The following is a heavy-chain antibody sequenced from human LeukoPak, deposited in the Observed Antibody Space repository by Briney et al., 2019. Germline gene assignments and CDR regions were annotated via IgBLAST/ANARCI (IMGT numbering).Heavy chain of an antibody. J-gene: IGHJ4*02. CDR3: ARVGSSSWSYFDY. Sequence: SETLSLTCTVSGGSISSGDYYWSWIRQPPGKGLEWIGYIYYSGSTYYNPSLKSRVTISVDTSKNQFSLKLSSVTAADTAVYYCARVGSSSWSYFDYWGQGTLVTVSS. D-gene: IGHD6-13*01. V-gene: IGHV4-30-4*01. CDR1: GGSISSGDYY. CDR2: IYYSGST.